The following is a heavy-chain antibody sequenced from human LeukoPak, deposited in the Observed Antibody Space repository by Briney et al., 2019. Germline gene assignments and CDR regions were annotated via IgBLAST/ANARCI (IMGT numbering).Heavy chain of an antibody. J-gene: IGHJ4*02. CDR3: AGDFQAARLHMFEF. CDR2: IISISGSP. V-gene: IGHV1-69*05. Sequence: ASVKVSRKVSGGTFSDSTLSWVRQVPGQGLEWMGGIISISGSPNYAQRFQGRVTFTTDEFTSTAYMELRSLTSEDTAVYYCAGDFQAARLHMFEFWGQGSLVTVSS. D-gene: IGHD6-6*01. CDR1: GGTFSDST.